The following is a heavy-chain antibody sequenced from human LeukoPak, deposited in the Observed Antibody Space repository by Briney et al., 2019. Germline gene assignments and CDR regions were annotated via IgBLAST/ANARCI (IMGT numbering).Heavy chain of an antibody. CDR1: GGSISSYY. CDR2: IYYSGST. V-gene: IGHV4-59*12. D-gene: IGHD5-18*01. Sequence: NPSETLSLTCTVSGGSISSYYWSWIRQPPGKGLEWIGYIYYSGSTNYNPSLKSRVTISVDTSKNQFSLKLNFVTAADTAVYYCARDRGGYTYSHDYWGQGTLVTVSS. J-gene: IGHJ4*02. CDR3: ARDRGGYTYSHDY.